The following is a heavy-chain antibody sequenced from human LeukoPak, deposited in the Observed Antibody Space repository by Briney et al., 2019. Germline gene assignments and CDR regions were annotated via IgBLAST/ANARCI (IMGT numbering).Heavy chain of an antibody. Sequence: PGGSLRLSCAASGFMFRSSSMSWVRQVPGKGQEWVSTISASADNIYYADSVKGRFTISRDNSKNTLFLQMNSLRAEDTAIYYCAKRPAAVRGVIPYVDYWGQGTLVTVSS. V-gene: IGHV3-23*01. CDR3: AKRPAAVRGVIPYVDY. J-gene: IGHJ4*02. CDR1: GFMFRSSS. D-gene: IGHD3-10*02. CDR2: ISASADNI.